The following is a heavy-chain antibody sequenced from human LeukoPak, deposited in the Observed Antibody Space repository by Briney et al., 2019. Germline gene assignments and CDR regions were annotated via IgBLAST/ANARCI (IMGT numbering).Heavy chain of an antibody. V-gene: IGHV3-48*01. CDR2: ISSGSSTI. Sequence: GGSLRLSCAASGFTFSSYSMNWVRQAPGKGLEWISYISSGSSTIYYADSVKGRFTISRDNAKNSLYLQMNSLRAEDTAVYYCARERGSSGWSGKYYYYYYMDVWGKGTTVTISS. CDR3: ARERGSSGWSGKYYYYYYMDV. CDR1: GFTFSSYS. D-gene: IGHD6-19*01. J-gene: IGHJ6*03.